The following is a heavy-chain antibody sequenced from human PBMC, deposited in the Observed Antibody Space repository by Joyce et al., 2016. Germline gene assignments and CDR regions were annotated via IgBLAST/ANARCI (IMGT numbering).Heavy chain of an antibody. Sequence: QVQLVPSGAEVKQPGASVKVSCKVSGYSLSELSMHWVRQAPGKGLEWMGGFDPEDSETTFAQKFQGRVIMTEDTSTDTAYMELSSLTSEDTAVYYCAMDAPVSGSYRAFDIWGQGTLVTVSS. J-gene: IGHJ3*02. CDR2: FDPEDSET. V-gene: IGHV1-24*01. CDR1: GYSLSELS. CDR3: AMDAPVSGSYRAFDI. D-gene: IGHD1-26*01.